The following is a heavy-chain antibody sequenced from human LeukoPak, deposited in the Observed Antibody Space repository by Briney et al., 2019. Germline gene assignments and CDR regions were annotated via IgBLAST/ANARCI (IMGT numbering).Heavy chain of an antibody. CDR1: GFIFSNYA. CDR2: ITNSGGAT. Sequence: GGSLRLSCAASGFIFSNYALSWVRQAPGKGLEWVSAITNSGGATYYADSVKGRFTISRDNSKNTLYLQMNSLRAEDTAVYYCAKFLGVSVWYGISGPWGQGTLVTVSS. CDR3: AKFLGVSVWYGISGP. J-gene: IGHJ5*02. D-gene: IGHD3-10*01. V-gene: IGHV3-23*01.